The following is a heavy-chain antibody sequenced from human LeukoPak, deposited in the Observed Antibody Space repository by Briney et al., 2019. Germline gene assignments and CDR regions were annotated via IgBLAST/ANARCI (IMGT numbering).Heavy chain of an antibody. Sequence: GGSLRLSCAASGFTFSSYSMNWVRQAPGKGLEWVSSISSSGSYIYYADSVKGRFTISRDNAKNSLYLQMNSLRAEDTAVYYCARDLRVTMVRGTPGGMDVWGQGTTVTVSS. D-gene: IGHD3-10*01. CDR3: ARDLRVTMVRGTPGGMDV. CDR1: GFTFSSYS. J-gene: IGHJ6*02. CDR2: ISSSGSYI. V-gene: IGHV3-21*01.